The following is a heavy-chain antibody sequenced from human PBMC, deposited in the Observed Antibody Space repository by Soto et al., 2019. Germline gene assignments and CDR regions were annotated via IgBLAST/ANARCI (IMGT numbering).Heavy chain of an antibody. CDR3: AKALIVGPDSSGYYGFDY. CDR1: GFTFSSYA. V-gene: IGHV3-23*01. D-gene: IGHD3-22*01. Sequence: GGSLRLSCAASGFTFSSYAMSWVRQAPGKGLEWVSAISGSGGSTYYADSVKGRFTISRDNSKNTLYLQMNSLRAEDTAVYYCAKALIVGPDSSGYYGFDYWGQGTLVTVSS. J-gene: IGHJ4*02. CDR2: ISGSGGST.